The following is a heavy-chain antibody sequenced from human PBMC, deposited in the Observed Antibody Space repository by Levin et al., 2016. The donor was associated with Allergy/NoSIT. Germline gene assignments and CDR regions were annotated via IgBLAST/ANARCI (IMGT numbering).Heavy chain of an antibody. J-gene: IGHJ6*02. Sequence: WIRQPPGKGLEWVAVIWYDESKSRYVDSVKGRFTISRDNIKSTLYLEMESLGVEDTAVYYCVRERWASNYYYGLDLWGQGTTVTVSS. V-gene: IGHV3-33*01. CDR3: VRERWASNYYYGLDL. D-gene: IGHD1-26*01. CDR2: IWYDESKS.